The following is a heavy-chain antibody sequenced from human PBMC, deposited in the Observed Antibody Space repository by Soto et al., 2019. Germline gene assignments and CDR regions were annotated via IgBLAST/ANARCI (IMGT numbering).Heavy chain of an antibody. J-gene: IGHJ6*02. D-gene: IGHD4-17*01. V-gene: IGHV3-33*01. CDR2: IWYDGSNK. Sequence: QVQLVESGGGVVQPGRSLRLSCAASGFTFSSYGMHWVRQAPGKGLEWVAVIWYDGSNKYYADSVKGRFTISRDNSKNTLYLKMNSLRAEVTAVYYCARDSQDYGYYLYYYYGMDVWGQGTTVTVSS. CDR1: GFTFSSYG. CDR3: ARDSQDYGYYLYYYYGMDV.